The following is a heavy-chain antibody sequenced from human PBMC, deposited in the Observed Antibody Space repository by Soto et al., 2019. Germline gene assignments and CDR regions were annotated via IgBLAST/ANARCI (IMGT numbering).Heavy chain of an antibody. D-gene: IGHD2-15*01. CDR2: ISGSGAGT. J-gene: IGHJ5*01. Sequence: EVQLLESGGGFVQPGGSLRLSCEASGCTFTNYAMTWVRQAPGKGLEWVSAISGSGAGTYYADSVKGRFTISRDNSKNRLYLQMNSLRAEDTAVYYCAKRGRGNPDSWGQGTLVTVSS. CDR3: AKRGRGNPDS. V-gene: IGHV3-23*01. CDR1: GCTFTNYA.